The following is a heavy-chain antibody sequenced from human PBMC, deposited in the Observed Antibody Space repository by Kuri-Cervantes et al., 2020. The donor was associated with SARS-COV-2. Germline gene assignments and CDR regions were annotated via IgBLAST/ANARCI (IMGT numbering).Heavy chain of an antibody. CDR2: IYYSGST. D-gene: IGHD3-3*01. CDR1: GGSISSGDYY. V-gene: IGHV4-30-4*08. Sequence: SCTVSGGSISSGDYYWSWIRQPPGKGLEWIGYIYYSGSTYYNPSLKSRVTISVDTSKNQFSLKLSSVTAADTAVYYCARDQKLVSYPDWLLYDYWGQATLVTVSS. CDR3: ARDQKLVSYPDWLLYDY. J-gene: IGHJ4*02.